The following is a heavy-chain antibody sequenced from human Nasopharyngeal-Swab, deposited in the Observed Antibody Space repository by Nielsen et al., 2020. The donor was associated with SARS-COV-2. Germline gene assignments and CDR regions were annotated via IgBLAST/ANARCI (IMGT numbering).Heavy chain of an antibody. CDR2: IYYSGST. CDR3: ARQLGYCSGGSCYWEQVLEYNWFDP. J-gene: IGHJ5*02. V-gene: IGHV4-59*08. D-gene: IGHD2-15*01. Sequence: WIRQPPGKGLEWIGYIYYSGSTNYNPSLKSRVTISVDTSKNQFSLKLSSVTAADTAVYYCARQLGYCSGGSCYWEQVLEYNWFDPWGQGTLVTVSS.